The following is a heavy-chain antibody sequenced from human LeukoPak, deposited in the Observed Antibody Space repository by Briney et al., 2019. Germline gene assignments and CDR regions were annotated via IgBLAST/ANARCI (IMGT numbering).Heavy chain of an antibody. J-gene: IGHJ6*03. V-gene: IGHV3-11*01. Sequence: GGSLRLSCAASGFTFSDYNMRWIRQAPGKGLEWVSSISRSGSTKYYADSVKGRFTISRDNSKNSLYLQMNSLRTEDTALYYCAKDRGYSYEKWRYYYYYYMDVWGKGTTVTVSS. D-gene: IGHD5-18*01. CDR3: AKDRGYSYEKWRYYYYYYMDV. CDR2: ISRSGSTK. CDR1: GFTFSDYN.